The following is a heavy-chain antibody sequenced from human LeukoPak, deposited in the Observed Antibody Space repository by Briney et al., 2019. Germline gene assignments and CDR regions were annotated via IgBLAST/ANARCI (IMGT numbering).Heavy chain of an antibody. CDR2: ITGSGGTI. D-gene: IGHD4-17*01. CDR1: GFTFSSYE. J-gene: IGHJ4*02. V-gene: IGHV3-48*03. CDR3: AKDSSYGDYAVFDY. Sequence: GGSLRLSCAASGFTFSSYEMNWVRQAPGKGLEWVSYITGSGGTIYYADSVKGRFTISRDNSKNTLYLQMNSLRAEDTAVYYCAKDSSYGDYAVFDYWGQGTLVTVSS.